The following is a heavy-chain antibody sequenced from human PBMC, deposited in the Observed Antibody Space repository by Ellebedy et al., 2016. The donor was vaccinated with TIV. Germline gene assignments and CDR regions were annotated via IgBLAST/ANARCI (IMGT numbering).Heavy chain of an antibody. V-gene: IGHV3-49*03. CDR1: GFTFGDYA. D-gene: IGHD3-22*01. CDR3: TRARYYDSNGYYYYYYYGMDA. CDR2: IRSKTYGETT. J-gene: IGHJ6*02. Sequence: PGGSLRLSCTASGFTFGDYAMSWFRQAPGKGLEWVSFIRSKTYGETTEYAASVKGRFTISIDDSKTIAYLQMNSLKTEDTAVYYCTRARYYDSNGYYYYYYYGMDAWGQGTPVTASS.